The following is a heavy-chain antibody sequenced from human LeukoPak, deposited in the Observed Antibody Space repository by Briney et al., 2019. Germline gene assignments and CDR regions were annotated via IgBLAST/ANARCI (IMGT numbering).Heavy chain of an antibody. D-gene: IGHD2-15*01. CDR2: IKPDGSEK. J-gene: IGHJ3*02. CDR1: GFTFSNNW. Sequence: PGGSLRLSCAASGFTFSNNWMSWVRQTPGKGLEWVAKIKPDGSEKSYVDSVKGRFTISRVNAKNSLYLQMNSLRAEDTAVYYCSRDPYSSGGYGAFDMWGQGTMVTVSS. V-gene: IGHV3-7*01. CDR3: SRDPYSSGGYGAFDM.